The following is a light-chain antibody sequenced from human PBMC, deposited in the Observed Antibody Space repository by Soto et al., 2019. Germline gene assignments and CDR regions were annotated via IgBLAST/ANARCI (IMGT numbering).Light chain of an antibody. Sequence: QSVLTQPPSASGTPGQRVTISCSGSSSNIGSNTVNWYQQLPGTAPKLLIYSSNQRPSGVPDRFSGSKSGTSASLAISGLQSEDEADYYCAAWDDSLKGLVVFGGGTKLTVL. J-gene: IGLJ2*01. CDR1: SSNIGSNT. V-gene: IGLV1-44*01. CDR3: AAWDDSLKGLVV. CDR2: SSN.